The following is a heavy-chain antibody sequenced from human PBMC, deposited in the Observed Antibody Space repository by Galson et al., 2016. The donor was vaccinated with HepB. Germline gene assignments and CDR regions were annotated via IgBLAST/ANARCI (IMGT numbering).Heavy chain of an antibody. CDR1: GGFFSGYY. CDR3: ALSDGAVAGMFAS. CDR2: INHNGNT. J-gene: IGHJ4*02. D-gene: IGHD6-19*01. Sequence: ETLSLTCGFYGGFFSGYYWNWIRQSPGKGLEWIGEINHNGNTNYNPSLKSRVTISVDTSKNQFSLKLTSVTAADTAMYFCALSDGAVAGMFASWGQGILVTVSS. V-gene: IGHV4-34*01.